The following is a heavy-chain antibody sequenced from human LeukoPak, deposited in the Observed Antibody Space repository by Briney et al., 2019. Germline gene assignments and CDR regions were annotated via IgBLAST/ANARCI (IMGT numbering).Heavy chain of an antibody. V-gene: IGHV1-2*02. D-gene: IGHD2-15*01. Sequence: ASVKVSCKASGYTFTGYYMHWVRQASGQGLEWMGWINHNSGGTNYAQKFQGRVTMTRDTSISTAYMELSRLRSDDTAVYYCARKSSRCSGGSCYPKFDYWGQGTLVTVSS. CDR2: INHNSGGT. J-gene: IGHJ4*02. CDR3: ARKSSRCSGGSCYPKFDY. CDR1: GYTFTGYY.